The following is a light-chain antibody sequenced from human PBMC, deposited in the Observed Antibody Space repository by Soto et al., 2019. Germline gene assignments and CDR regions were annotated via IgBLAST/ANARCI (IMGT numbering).Light chain of an antibody. Sequence: DIQMTQSPSTLSASVGDRVTITCRASQSISSWLAWYQQKPGKAPKLLIYDASSLESGVPSRFSGSGYGTEFTLTISSLQPDDFATYYCQQYNSYSSTFGPGTKVDIK. J-gene: IGKJ3*01. V-gene: IGKV1-5*01. CDR2: DAS. CDR1: QSISSW. CDR3: QQYNSYSST.